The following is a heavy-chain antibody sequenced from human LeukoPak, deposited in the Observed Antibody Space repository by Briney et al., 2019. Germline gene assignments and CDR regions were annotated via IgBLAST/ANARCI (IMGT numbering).Heavy chain of an antibody. CDR1: GYTFTSYW. J-gene: IGHJ4*02. V-gene: IGHV5-51*01. CDR2: IYPGDSDT. CDR3: ASYNYYGSGSSEFDY. D-gene: IGHD3-10*01. Sequence: GESLKISCKCSGYTFTSYWIAWVRQMPGKGLEWMGIIYPGDSDTRYSPSFQGQVTISADKSISTAYLQWSSLKASDTAMYYCASYNYYGSGSSEFDYWGQGTLVTVSS.